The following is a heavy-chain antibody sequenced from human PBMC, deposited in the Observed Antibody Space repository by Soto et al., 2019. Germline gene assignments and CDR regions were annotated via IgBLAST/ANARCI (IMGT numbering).Heavy chain of an antibody. J-gene: IGHJ6*02. V-gene: IGHV3-74*01. CDR3: ARGIYLTYGLDV. D-gene: IGHD3-16*02. CDR1: EFTFNNYW. CDR2: INTDGSTT. Sequence: EVQLVESGGGLVQPGGSLRLSCAASEFTFNNYWMHWVRQVPGKGLEWVSRINTDGSTTNYADSVMGRFTISRDNADNTVYLQMDSLRAEATAVYYCARGIYLTYGLDVWGQGATVTVSS.